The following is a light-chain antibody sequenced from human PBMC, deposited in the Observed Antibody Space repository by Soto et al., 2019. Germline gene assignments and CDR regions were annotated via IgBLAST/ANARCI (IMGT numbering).Light chain of an antibody. CDR1: QSVSSSY. J-gene: IGKJ2*01. CDR2: GAS. V-gene: IGKV3-20*01. CDR3: QQWGT. Sequence: EIVLTQSPGTLSLSPGERATLSRRASQSVSSSYLAWYQQKPGQAPRLLIYGASSRATGIPDRFSGSGSGTDFTLTISRLEPEDFAVYYCQQWGTFGQGTKLEIK.